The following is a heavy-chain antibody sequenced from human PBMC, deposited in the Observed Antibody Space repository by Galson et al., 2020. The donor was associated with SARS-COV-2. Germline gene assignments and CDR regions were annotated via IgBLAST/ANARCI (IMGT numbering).Heavy chain of an antibody. CDR2: IYYSGST. V-gene: IGHV4-39*01. Sequence: GLEWIGSIYYSGSTYYNPSLKSRVTISVDTSKNQFSLKLSSVTAADTAVYYCARRGNYYDSSGYSIFDYWGQGTLVTVSS. J-gene: IGHJ4*02. D-gene: IGHD3-22*01. CDR3: ARRGNYYDSSGYSIFDY.